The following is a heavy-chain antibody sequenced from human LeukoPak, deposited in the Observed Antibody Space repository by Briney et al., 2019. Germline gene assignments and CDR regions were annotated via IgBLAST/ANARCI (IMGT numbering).Heavy chain of an antibody. V-gene: IGHV3-30*04. CDR2: ISYDGSNK. CDR3: ARGRPTTRNYFDY. D-gene: IGHD1-26*01. Sequence: PGGSLRLSCAASGFTFSSYAMHWVRQAPGKGLEWVAVISYDGSNKYYADSVNGRFTISRDNSKNTLYLQMNSLRAEDTAVYYCARGRPTTRNYFDYWGQGTLVTVSS. CDR1: GFTFSSYA. J-gene: IGHJ4*02.